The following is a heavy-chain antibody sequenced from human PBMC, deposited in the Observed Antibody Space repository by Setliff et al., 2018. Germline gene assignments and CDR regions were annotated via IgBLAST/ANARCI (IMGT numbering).Heavy chain of an antibody. D-gene: IGHD1-26*01. CDR3: GREGWGGPRAFDI. CDR2: IYPGDSDT. V-gene: IGHV5-51*01. CDR1: GYSFTSYW. Sequence: GESLKISCKGSGYSFTSYWIGWVRQMPGKGLELMGIIYPGDSDTRLSTSFQGQVTISADKSISTAYLQWSSLKASETAMYYCGREGWGGPRAFDIWGQGTMVTVSS. J-gene: IGHJ3*02.